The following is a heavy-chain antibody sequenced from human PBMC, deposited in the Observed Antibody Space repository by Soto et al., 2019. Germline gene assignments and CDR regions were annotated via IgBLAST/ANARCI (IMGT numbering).Heavy chain of an antibody. V-gene: IGHV3-21*01. CDR1: GFTFSSYI. J-gene: IGHJ4*02. CDR2: ISSSSSYI. CDR3: ARAFLGKGYSYGYYNY. Sequence: PGGSLRLSCAASGFTFSSYIMNWVRQAPGKGLEWVSSISSSSSYIYYADSVKGRFTISRDNAKNSLYLQMNSLRAEDTAVYYCARAFLGKGYSYGYYNYWGQGTLVTVSS. D-gene: IGHD5-18*01.